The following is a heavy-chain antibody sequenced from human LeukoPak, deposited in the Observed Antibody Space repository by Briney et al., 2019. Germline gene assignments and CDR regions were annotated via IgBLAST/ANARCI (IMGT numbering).Heavy chain of an antibody. V-gene: IGHV3-15*01. D-gene: IGHD4-17*01. CDR1: GFIFSYAW. J-gene: IGHJ4*02. CDR3: TTHLSDGDYAFDY. Sequence: PGGSLRLSCAASGFIFSYAWMSWVRQAPGKGLEWVGRIKSKSDGGTTDYAAPVKGRFTISRDDSKNTLYPQMNSLKTEDTAVYYCTTHLSDGDYAFDYWGQGTLVTVSS. CDR2: IKSKSDGGTT.